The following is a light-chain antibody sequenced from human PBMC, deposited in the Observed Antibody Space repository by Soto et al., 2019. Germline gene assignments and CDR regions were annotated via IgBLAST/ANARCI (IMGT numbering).Light chain of an antibody. V-gene: IGKV1-12*01. CDR2: GSS. J-gene: IGKJ5*01. CDR1: QGVSDW. CDR3: PQTTSFPLP. Sequence: IQMTQSPSSVSASVGDSVTITCRASQGVSDWVAWYQQKPGEAPKLLIYGSSSLLSGVPSRFSGTRSGTDFTLTISSLQPEDFATYSCPQTTSFPLPFAQGRRPEI.